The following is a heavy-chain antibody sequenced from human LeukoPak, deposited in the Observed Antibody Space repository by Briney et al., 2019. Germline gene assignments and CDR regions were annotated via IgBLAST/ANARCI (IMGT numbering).Heavy chain of an antibody. CDR2: INAGNGNT. Sequence: ASVKVSCKASGYTFTSYAMHWVRQAPGQRREGMGWINAGNGNTKYSQKFQVRVTLTSDTSASTAYMELSSLRSEDTAVYYCARSRIVATLFDYWGQGTLVTVSS. CDR3: ARSRIVATLFDY. CDR1: GYTFTSYA. D-gene: IGHD5-12*01. V-gene: IGHV1-3*01. J-gene: IGHJ4*02.